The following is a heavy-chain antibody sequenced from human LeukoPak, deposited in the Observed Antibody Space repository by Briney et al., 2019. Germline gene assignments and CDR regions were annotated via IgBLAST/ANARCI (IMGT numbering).Heavy chain of an antibody. V-gene: IGHV3-30*03. CDR1: GFTFSSYG. CDR3: ARDTADYYDSSGYNIGYFDL. Sequence: GGSLRLSCAASGFTFSSYGMHWVRQAPGKGLEWVAVISYDGSNKYYVDSVKGRFTISRDNAKNSLYLQMNSLRAEDTAVYYCARDTADYYDSSGYNIGYFDLWGRGTLVTVSS. J-gene: IGHJ2*01. D-gene: IGHD3-22*01. CDR2: ISYDGSNK.